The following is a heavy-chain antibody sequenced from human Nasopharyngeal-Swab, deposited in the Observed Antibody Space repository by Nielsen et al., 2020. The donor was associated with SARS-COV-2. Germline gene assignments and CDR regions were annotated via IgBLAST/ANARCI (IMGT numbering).Heavy chain of an antibody. Sequence: ESLKISCAASGFTFSSYAMSWVRQAPGKGLEWVSAISGSGGSTYYADSVKGRFTISRDNSKNTLYLQMNSLRAEDTAVYYCAKTADVLRFLEWLLHYYYGMDVWGQGTTVTVSS. CDR2: ISGSGGST. CDR1: GFTFSSYA. J-gene: IGHJ6*02. D-gene: IGHD3-3*01. V-gene: IGHV3-23*01. CDR3: AKTADVLRFLEWLLHYYYGMDV.